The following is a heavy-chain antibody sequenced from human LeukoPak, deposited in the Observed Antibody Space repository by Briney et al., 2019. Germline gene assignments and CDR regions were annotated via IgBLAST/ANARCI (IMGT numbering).Heavy chain of an antibody. CDR1: GGSISSSSYY. CDR3: ASLPYSEGALDV. CDR2: IYYSGST. D-gene: IGHD6-13*01. V-gene: IGHV4-39*01. Sequence: PSETLSLTCTVSGGSISSSSYYWGWIRQPPGKGLEWIGSIYYSGSTYYNPSLKSRLTISVDTSKNQFSLKLSSVTAADTAVYYCASLPYSEGALDVWGQGTMVTVSS. J-gene: IGHJ3*01.